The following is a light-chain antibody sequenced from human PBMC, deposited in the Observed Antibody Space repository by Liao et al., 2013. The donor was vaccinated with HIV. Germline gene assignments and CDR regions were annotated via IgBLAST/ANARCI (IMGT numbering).Light chain of an antibody. V-gene: IGLV3-21*01. CDR1: NIGSKG. CDR3: QAWDRNTAI. J-gene: IGLJ2*01. Sequence: SYELTQPPSVSVAPGKTATITCGGKNIGSKGVNWYQQKPGQAPVMVISDDSDRATGIPERFSGSNSGNTATLTISGTQPMDEADYYCQAWDRNTAIFGGGTKLTVL. CDR2: DDS.